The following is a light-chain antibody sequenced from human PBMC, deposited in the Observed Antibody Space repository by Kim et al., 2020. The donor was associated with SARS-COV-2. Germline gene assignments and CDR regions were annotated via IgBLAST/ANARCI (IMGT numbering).Light chain of an antibody. CDR2: GKN. CDR1: SLRSYY. J-gene: IGLJ2*01. V-gene: IGLV3-19*01. CDR3: KSRGTSGNVV. Sequence: ALGKKVRITCRGDSLRSYYATWYQQKPGQAPVLVIYGKNNRPSGIPDRFSGSSSGNTASLTITGAQAEDEADYYCKSRGTSGNVVFGGGTKLTVL.